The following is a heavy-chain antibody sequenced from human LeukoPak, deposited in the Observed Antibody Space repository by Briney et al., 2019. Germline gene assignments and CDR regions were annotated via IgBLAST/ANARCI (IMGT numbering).Heavy chain of an antibody. J-gene: IGHJ4*02. V-gene: IGHV1-69*05. D-gene: IGHD5-18*01. CDR3: ARSGYSYGYGTHFDY. CDR2: IIPIFGTA. CDR1: GGTFSSYA. Sequence: SVKVSCKASGGTFSSYAISWVRQAPGQGLEWMGRIIPIFGTANYAQKFQGRVTITTDESTSTAYMELSSLRSEDTAVYYCARSGYSYGYGTHFDYWGQGTLVTVSS.